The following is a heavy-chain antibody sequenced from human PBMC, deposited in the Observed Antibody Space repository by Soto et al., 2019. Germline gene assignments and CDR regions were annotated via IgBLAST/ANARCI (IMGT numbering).Heavy chain of an antibody. V-gene: IGHV1-3*01. CDR2: INAGNGNT. Sequence: ASVKVSCTASGPTFTSYAMHWVRQAPGQRLEWMGWINAGNGNTKYSQKFQGRVTITRDTSASTAYMELSSLGSEDTAVYYCARDRHVLLRFGESTPYGMDVWGQGTTVTVSS. CDR1: GPTFTSYA. J-gene: IGHJ6*02. CDR3: ARDRHVLLRFGESTPYGMDV. D-gene: IGHD3-10*01.